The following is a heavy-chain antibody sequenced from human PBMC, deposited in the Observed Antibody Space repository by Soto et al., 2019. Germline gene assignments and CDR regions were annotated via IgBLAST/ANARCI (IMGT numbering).Heavy chain of an antibody. V-gene: IGHV1-69*01. CDR1: GGTFSTYA. CDR3: ARPKGTYSSGYYYFDF. CDR2: IIPLFGTA. J-gene: IGHJ4*02. Sequence: QVQLEQSGAEVKQPGSSVRVSCKTSGGTFSTYAINWVRQAPGQGLEWMGAIIPLFGTADYSQKFQGRVTITANESTSTANMELSSLRSDATAVYFCARPKGTYSSGYYYFDFWGQGTLVTVSS. D-gene: IGHD6-19*01.